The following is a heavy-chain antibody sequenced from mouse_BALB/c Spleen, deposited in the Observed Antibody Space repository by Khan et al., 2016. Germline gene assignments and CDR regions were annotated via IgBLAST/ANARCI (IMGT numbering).Heavy chain of an antibody. V-gene: IGHV3-8*02. CDR3: ASYGYDHFDY. D-gene: IGHD2-2*01. J-gene: IGHJ2*01. CDR2: ISYSGIT. CDR1: GDSFTSGY. Sequence: VQLQESGPSLVNPSQTLSLTCSVTGDSFTSGYWNWIRKFPGNKLEYMGYISYSGITYYNPSLKSRISITRDTSKNQYYLQLNSVTTEDTATYYCASYGYDHFDYWGQGTTVTVSS.